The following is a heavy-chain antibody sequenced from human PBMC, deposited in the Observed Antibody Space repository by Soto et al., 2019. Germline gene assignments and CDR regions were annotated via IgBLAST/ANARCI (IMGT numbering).Heavy chain of an antibody. CDR3: ARAENDSSGYYPPYYYGMDV. J-gene: IGHJ6*02. V-gene: IGHV1-69*13. CDR2: IIPIFGTA. CDR1: GGTFSSYA. D-gene: IGHD3-22*01. Sequence: GASVKVSCKASGGTFSSYAISWVRQAPGQGLEWMGGIIPIFGTANYAQKFQGRVTITADESTSTAYMELSSLRSEDTAVYYCARAENDSSGYYPPYYYGMDVWGQGTTVTVSS.